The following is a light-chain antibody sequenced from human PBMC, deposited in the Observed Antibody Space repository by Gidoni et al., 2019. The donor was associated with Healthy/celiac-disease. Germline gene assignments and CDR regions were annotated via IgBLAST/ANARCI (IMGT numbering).Light chain of an antibody. V-gene: IGKV1-39*01. J-gene: IGKJ4*01. CDR2: AAS. CDR3: QRNYSTLT. CDR1: QSISSY. Sequence: DIQMTQSPSSLSASVGDRVTITCRASQSISSYLNWYQQKPGKAPKLLIYAASSLQSGVPSRFSGSGSGTDFTLTISSLQPEDFATYYCQRNYSTLTFGGGTKVEIK.